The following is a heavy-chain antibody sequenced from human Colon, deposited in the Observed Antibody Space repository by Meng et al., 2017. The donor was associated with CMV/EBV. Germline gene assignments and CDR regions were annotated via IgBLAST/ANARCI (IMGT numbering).Heavy chain of an antibody. Sequence: FPFNNYRMNWVRVAPGRGLEWVSSISSVGTYISYADSAKGRFTISRDNANNALYLQINGLRADDTAVYYCARERGGNLVATRLDFDLWGRGTLVTVSS. CDR2: ISSVGTYI. CDR1: FPFNNYR. CDR3: ARERGGNLVATRLDFDL. D-gene: IGHD5-12*01. V-gene: IGHV3-21*01. J-gene: IGHJ2*01.